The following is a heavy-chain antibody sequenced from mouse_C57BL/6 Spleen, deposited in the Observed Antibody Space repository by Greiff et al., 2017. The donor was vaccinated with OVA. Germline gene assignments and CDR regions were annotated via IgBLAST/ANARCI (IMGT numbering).Heavy chain of an antibody. Sequence: VQLQQPGAELVKPGASVKLSCKASGYTFTSYWMQWVKQRPGQGLEWIGEIDPSDSYTNYNQKFKGKATLTVDTSACTAYMQLSSLTSEDSAVYYCARRGKGGYWGQGTTLTVSS. CDR1: GYTFTSYW. CDR3: ARRGKGGY. CDR2: IDPSDSYT. J-gene: IGHJ2*01. V-gene: IGHV1-50*01.